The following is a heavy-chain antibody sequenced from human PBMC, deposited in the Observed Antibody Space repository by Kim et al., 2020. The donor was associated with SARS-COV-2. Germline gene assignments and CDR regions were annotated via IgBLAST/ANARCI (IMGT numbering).Heavy chain of an antibody. CDR1: GGFISSYH. V-gene: IGHV4-59*01. D-gene: IGHD6-13*01. J-gene: IGHJ6*02. CDR2: IYFSGST. Sequence: SETLSLTCTVSGGFISSYHWSWIRQPPGKGLEWIGYIYFSGSTNYNPSLKSRVTISVDTSKKQLSLNLKSVTAADTAVYYCARGRTVAANGTFYYYGMDVWGHGTTVTVSS. CDR3: ARGRTVAANGTFYYYGMDV.